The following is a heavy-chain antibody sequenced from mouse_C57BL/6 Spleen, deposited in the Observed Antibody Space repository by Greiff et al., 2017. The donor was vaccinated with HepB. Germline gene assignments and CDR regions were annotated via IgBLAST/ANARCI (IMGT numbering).Heavy chain of an antibody. V-gene: IGHV1-61*01. CDR3: AREDLAPYYFDY. CDR1: GYTFTSYW. CDR2: IYPSDSET. Sequence: QVQLKQPGAELVRPGSSVKLSCKASGYTFTSYWMDWVKQRPGQGLEWIGNIYPSDSETHYNQKFKDKATLTVDKSSSTAYMQLSSLTSEDSAVYYCAREDLAPYYFDYWGQGTTLTVSS. J-gene: IGHJ2*01.